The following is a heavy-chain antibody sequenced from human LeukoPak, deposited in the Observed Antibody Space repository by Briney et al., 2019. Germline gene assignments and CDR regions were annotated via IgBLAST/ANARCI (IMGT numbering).Heavy chain of an antibody. Sequence: PGGSLRLSCAASGFTFSSYWMSWVRQAPGKGLEWVANIKQDGSEKYYVDSVKGRFTISRDNAKNSLYLQMNNLRAEDTAVYYCAREKDYYDSSGFDYWGQGTLVTVSS. J-gene: IGHJ4*02. CDR3: AREKDYYDSSGFDY. CDR1: GFTFSSYW. V-gene: IGHV3-7*01. D-gene: IGHD3-22*01. CDR2: IKQDGSEK.